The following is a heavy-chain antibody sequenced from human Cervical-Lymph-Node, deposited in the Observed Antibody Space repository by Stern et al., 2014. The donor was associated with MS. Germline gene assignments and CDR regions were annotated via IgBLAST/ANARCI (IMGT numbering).Heavy chain of an antibody. CDR3: ASVQQQLVPWFDP. Sequence: EQLVESGPGLVKPSGTLSLTCAVSGGSISSSNWWSWVRPPPGKGLEWIGGIYHNGSTNYNPSPKSRVTLSVDKSKNQVYLQLSSVTAADTAVYYCASVQQQLVPWFDPWGQGTLVTVSS. J-gene: IGHJ5*02. CDR2: IYHNGST. CDR1: GGSISSSNW. D-gene: IGHD6-13*01. V-gene: IGHV4-4*02.